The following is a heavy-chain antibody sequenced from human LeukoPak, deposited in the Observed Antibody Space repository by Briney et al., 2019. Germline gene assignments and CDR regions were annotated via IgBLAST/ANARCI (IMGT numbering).Heavy chain of an antibody. CDR2: ISSSSSYI. CDR1: GFTFSSYR. D-gene: IGHD6-19*01. J-gene: IGHJ3*02. V-gene: IGHV3-21*01. Sequence: GGSLRLSCAASGFTFSSYRMNWVRQAPGKGLEWVSSISSSSSYIYYADSVKGRFTISRDNAKNSLYLQMNSLRAEDTAVYYCARHGARRGWTNAFDIWGQGTMVTVSS. CDR3: ARHGARRGWTNAFDI.